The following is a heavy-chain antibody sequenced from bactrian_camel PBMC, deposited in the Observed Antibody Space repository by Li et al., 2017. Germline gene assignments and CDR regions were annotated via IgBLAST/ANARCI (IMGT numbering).Heavy chain of an antibody. D-gene: IGHD3*01. V-gene: IGHV3S67*01. CDR1: GYTFNTY. CDR2: LDSDGRT. J-gene: IGHJ4*01. Sequence: QLVESGGGSALAGGSVRLSCAASGYTFNTYSWFRQAPGQEREAVAALDSDGRTNFADSVKGRFTISRDNAKRTLYLQMNALQPEDSAMYYCATETARYECYPDSWCCGFNTWGHGTQVTVS. CDR3: ATETARYECYPDSWCCGFNT.